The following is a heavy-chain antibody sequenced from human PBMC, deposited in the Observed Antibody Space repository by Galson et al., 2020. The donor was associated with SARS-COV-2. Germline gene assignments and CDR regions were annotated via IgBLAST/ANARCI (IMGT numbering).Heavy chain of an antibody. CDR1: GYSFTNYW. CDR3: SRHGASSGWYEGIDY. V-gene: IGHV5-51*01. J-gene: IGHJ4*02. Sequence: AESLNITCRTSGYSFTNYWSGWVRQMPGQGLEWLGLIYPDDPYTIYSPSFQGQLTISVAKSISTAFLQWSSLEASDTAIYYCSRHGASSGWYEGIDYWGQGTLVTVS. D-gene: IGHD6-19*01. CDR2: IYPDDPYT.